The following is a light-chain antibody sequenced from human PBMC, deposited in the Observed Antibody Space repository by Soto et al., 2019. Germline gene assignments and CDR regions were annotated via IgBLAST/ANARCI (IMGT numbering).Light chain of an antibody. V-gene: IGKV3-11*01. CDR2: DAS. CDR3: QQRSNWPPNT. Sequence: EIVLTQSPATLSLSPGERETLSCRASQSVSSYLAWYQQKPGQAPRLLIYDASNRATGIPARFSGSGSGADFTLTISSLEPEDFAVYYCQQRSNWPPNTFGQGTRLEIK. J-gene: IGKJ5*01. CDR1: QSVSSY.